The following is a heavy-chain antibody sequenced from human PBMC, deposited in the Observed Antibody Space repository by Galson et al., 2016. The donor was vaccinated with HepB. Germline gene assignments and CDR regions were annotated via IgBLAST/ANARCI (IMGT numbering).Heavy chain of an antibody. CDR1: GFTFRSYA. Sequence: SLRLSCAASGFTFRSYAMSWVRQAPGKGLEWVAADATTSSSTYHADSVRGRLTISRDNSRNTLHLQMNTLRVEDTDIYYCSKAPLPSCSDITCYEFDSWGQGTLVTVSS. CDR3: SKAPLPSCSDITCYEFDS. D-gene: IGHD2-15*01. V-gene: IGHV3-23*01. J-gene: IGHJ4*02. CDR2: DATTSSST.